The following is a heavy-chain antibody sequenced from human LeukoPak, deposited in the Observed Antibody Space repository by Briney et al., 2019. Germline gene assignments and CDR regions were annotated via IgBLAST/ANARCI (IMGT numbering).Heavy chain of an antibody. D-gene: IGHD1-1*01. J-gene: IGHJ3*02. CDR1: GFTFSSYA. CDR3: ASQSTGSAFDI. V-gene: IGHV3-30-3*01. Sequence: AGGSLRLSCAASGFTFSSYAMHWVRQAPGMGLEWVAVISYDGSNKYYADSVKGRFTISRDNSKNTLYLQMNSLRAEDTAVYYCASQSTGSAFDIWGQGTMVTVSS. CDR2: ISYDGSNK.